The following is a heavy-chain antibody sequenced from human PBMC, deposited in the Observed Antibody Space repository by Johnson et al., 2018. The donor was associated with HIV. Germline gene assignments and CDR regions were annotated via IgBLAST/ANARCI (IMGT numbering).Heavy chain of an antibody. CDR1: GFTFSSYG. CDR3: ATIMSYYGRGAFDI. J-gene: IGHJ3*02. D-gene: IGHD3-10*01. CDR2: IRYDGSNK. V-gene: IGHV3-30*02. Sequence: VQLVESGGGVVQPGGSLRLSCAASGFTFSSYGMHWVRQAPGKGLAWVAFIRYDGSNKYYADSVKGRFTISRDNSKLFPQMKSLRAEDTAVYYCATIMSYYGRGAFDIWGQGTMVSVSS.